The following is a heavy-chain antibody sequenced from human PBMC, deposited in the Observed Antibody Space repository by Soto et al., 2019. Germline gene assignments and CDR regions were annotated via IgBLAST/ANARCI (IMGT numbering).Heavy chain of an antibody. CDR1: RFTFRTYG. Sequence: QEQLVESGGGVVESGRSLRLSCVASRFTFRTYGMHWVRQAPGKGLECVAAIQKDGSKQYYGDSVKGRFTISRDNSKITLYLQMNSLRAADTAIYYCARCPWRYDRGGNHYDAYDIWCQGTTVTVSS. CDR3: ARCPWRYDRGGNHYDAYDI. V-gene: IGHV3-33*01. J-gene: IGHJ3*02. D-gene: IGHD3-22*01. CDR2: IQKDGSKQ.